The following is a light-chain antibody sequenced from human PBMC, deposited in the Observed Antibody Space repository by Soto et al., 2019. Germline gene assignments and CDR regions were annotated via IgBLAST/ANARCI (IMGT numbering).Light chain of an antibody. V-gene: IGLV2-23*01. CDR3: SSYAGSNNLV. Sequence: QSALTQPASVSGSPGQSITISCTGPSSDVGTYNLVSWYQQHPDKAPKVILYEGTKRPSGVSPRFSGSQSGNTASLTISGLQTEDEADYYCSSYAGSNNLVFGGGTKVTVL. CDR2: EGT. CDR1: SSDVGTYNL. J-gene: IGLJ3*02.